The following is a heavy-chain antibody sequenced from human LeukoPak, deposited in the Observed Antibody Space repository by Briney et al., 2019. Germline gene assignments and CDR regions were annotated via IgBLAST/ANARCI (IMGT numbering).Heavy chain of an antibody. V-gene: IGHV3-48*02. Sequence: QPGGSLRLSCAASGFTFSTYSMSWVRQAPGKGLEWVSYISSSSNLIYYADSVKGRFTISRDNAKKSLYLQMNSLRDDDTAVYYCAIDFSDAAGYSYVIDYWGQGTLVTVSS. D-gene: IGHD5-18*01. CDR2: ISSSSNLI. CDR3: AIDFSDAAGYSYVIDY. CDR1: GFTFSTYS. J-gene: IGHJ4*02.